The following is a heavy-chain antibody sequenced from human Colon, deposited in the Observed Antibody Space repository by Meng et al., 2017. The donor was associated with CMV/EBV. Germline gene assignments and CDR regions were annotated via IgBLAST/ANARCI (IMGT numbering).Heavy chain of an antibody. Sequence: GESLKISCAAPGFTFSSYSMNWVRQAPGKGLEWVSYISSSSSTIYYADSVKGRFTISRDNAKNTHYLQMNSLRSDDTAVYYCMRGGFYDSGGWQGSDYWGQGTLVTVSS. J-gene: IGHJ4*02. CDR3: MRGGFYDSGGWQGSDY. V-gene: IGHV3-48*04. D-gene: IGHD3-22*01. CDR1: GFTFSSYS. CDR2: ISSSSSTI.